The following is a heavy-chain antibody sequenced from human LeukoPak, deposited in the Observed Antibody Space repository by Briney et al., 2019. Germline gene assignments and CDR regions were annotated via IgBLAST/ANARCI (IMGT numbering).Heavy chain of an antibody. CDR3: ARTRGDFWSGYYPVNWFDP. Sequence: GGSLRLSCAASGFTVSSNYMSWVRQAPGKGLEWVSVIYSGGSTYYADSVKGRFTISRDNSKNTLYLQMNSLRAEHTAVYYCARTRGDFWSGYYPVNWFDPWGQGTLVTVSS. D-gene: IGHD3-3*01. CDR1: GFTVSSNY. CDR2: IYSGGST. J-gene: IGHJ5*02. V-gene: IGHV3-66*02.